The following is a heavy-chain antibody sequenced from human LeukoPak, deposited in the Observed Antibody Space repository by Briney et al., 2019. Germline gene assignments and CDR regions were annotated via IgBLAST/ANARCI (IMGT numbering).Heavy chain of an antibody. CDR3: ARDPYSSSHRAAPDY. Sequence: GALRLSCAASGFTFSNYAMHWVRQATGKGLEWVSAIGTAGDTFYPGSVKGRFTISRENAKNSLYLQMNSLRAEDTAVYYCARDPYSSSHRAAPDYWGQGTLVTVSS. J-gene: IGHJ4*02. CDR2: IGTAGDT. CDR1: GFTFSNYA. V-gene: IGHV3-13*01. D-gene: IGHD6-6*01.